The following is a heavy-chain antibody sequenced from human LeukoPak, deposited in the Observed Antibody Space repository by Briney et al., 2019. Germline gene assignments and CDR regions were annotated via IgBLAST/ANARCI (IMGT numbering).Heavy chain of an antibody. Sequence: GGSLRLSCAASGCTFSSYAMTWVRQAPGKGVEWVSVVSHSGGDTYYVDSVKGGLAISRENSKNTVYLQMNSLRAEDTAVYYCAKTNYYMELCGKGTTVTVSS. CDR3: AKTNYYMEL. J-gene: IGHJ6*03. CDR1: GCTFSSYA. V-gene: IGHV3-23*01. CDR2: VSHSGGDT.